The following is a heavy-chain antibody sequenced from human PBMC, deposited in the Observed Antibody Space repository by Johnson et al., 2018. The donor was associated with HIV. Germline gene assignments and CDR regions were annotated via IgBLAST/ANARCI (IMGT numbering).Heavy chain of an antibody. D-gene: IGHD3-22*01. CDR2: ITWNGGST. V-gene: IGHV3-20*04. J-gene: IGHJ3*02. CDR3: ARVDYDSSGYYLGDAFDI. CDR1: GFTFDHYD. Sequence: EVQLVESGGGLVQPGGSLRLSCAASGFTFDHYDMSWVRQVPGKGLEWVSGITWNGGSTYYADSVKGRFTISRDNSKNTLYLQMNSLRAEDTAVYYCARVDYDSSGYYLGDAFDIWGQGTMVTVSS.